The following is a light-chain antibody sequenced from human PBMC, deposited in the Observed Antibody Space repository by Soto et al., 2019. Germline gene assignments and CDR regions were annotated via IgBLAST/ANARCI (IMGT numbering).Light chain of an antibody. CDR1: QSISSY. Sequence: DIQMTQSPSSLSASVGDRVTITCRASQSISSYLNWYQQKPGKAPKLLIYAASSLQSGVPSRFSGSGSGTDFTVTIRSLQPEDFATDYCQQSYSTPWTFGQGTKVEIK. CDR3: QQSYSTPWT. V-gene: IGKV1-39*01. CDR2: AAS. J-gene: IGKJ1*01.